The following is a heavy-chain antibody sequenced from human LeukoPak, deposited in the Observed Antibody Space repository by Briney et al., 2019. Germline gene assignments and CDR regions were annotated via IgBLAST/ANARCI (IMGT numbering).Heavy chain of an antibody. J-gene: IGHJ5*02. CDR1: GYTLTDVS. Sequence: GASVKVSCKISGYTLTDVSMHWVRQAPGKGLEWMGGFDPEGGETVYAQKFQGRVTMTEDPSADTAYMELRSLSSEDTAVYYCGIGRKFDRLLCHHWGQGTLVTVSS. CDR2: FDPEGGET. V-gene: IGHV1-24*01. D-gene: IGHD3-9*01. CDR3: GIGRKFDRLLCHH.